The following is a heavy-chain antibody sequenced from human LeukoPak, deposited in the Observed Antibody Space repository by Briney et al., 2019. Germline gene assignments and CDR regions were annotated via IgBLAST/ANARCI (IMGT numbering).Heavy chain of an antibody. V-gene: IGHV1-2*02. CDR3: ARDFFSSSNYYGSGSYNY. CDR1: GYTFTGYY. J-gene: IGHJ4*02. D-gene: IGHD3-10*01. CDR2: INPNSGGT. Sequence: ASVKVSCKASGYTFTGYYMHWVRQAPGQGLEWMGWINPNSGGTNYAQKLQGRVTMTTDTSTSTAYMELRSLRSDDTAVYYCARDFFSSSNYYGSGSYNYWGQGTLVTVSS.